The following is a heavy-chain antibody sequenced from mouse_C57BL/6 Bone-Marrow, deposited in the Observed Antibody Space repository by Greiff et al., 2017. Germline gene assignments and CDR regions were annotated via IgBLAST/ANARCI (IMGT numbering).Heavy chain of an antibody. J-gene: IGHJ3*01. CDR2: IDPENGDP. Sequence: VQLQQSGAELVRPGASVKLSCTASGFNIKDDYMHWVKQRPEQGLEWIGWIDPENGDPEYASKFQGKATITADTSSNTAYLQLSSLTSEDTAVYYCTTTVRFAYWGQGTLVTVSA. CDR3: TTTVRFAY. D-gene: IGHD1-1*01. CDR1: GFNIKDDY. V-gene: IGHV14-4*01.